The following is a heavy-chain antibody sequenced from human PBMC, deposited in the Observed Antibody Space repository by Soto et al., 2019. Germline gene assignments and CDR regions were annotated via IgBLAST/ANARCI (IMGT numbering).Heavy chain of an antibody. CDR2: ISTSGGST. Sequence: EVQLLESGGGLVQPGGSLRLSCAAPGLTFTGFARSWVRQAPGKGLEWVSSISTSGGSTYYADSVKGRFTISRDNSNNTLYLQMNSLRAEDTAVYYCSLSDRYYGMDVWGLGTTVTVSS. CDR3: SLSDRYYGMDV. V-gene: IGHV3-23*01. CDR1: GLTFTGFA. J-gene: IGHJ6*02.